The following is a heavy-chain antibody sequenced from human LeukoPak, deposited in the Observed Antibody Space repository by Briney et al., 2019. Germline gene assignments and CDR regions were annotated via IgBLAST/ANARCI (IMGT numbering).Heavy chain of an antibody. J-gene: IGHJ4*02. CDR1: GGSISSYY. CDR3: ARTADYYDSSGYYPDY. CDR2: IYYSGST. V-gene: IGHV4-59*12. Sequence: SETLSLTCTVSGGSISSYYWSWIRQPPGKGLEWIGYIYYSGSTNYNPSLKSRVTISVDTSKNQFSLKLSSVTAADTAVYYCARTADYYDSSGYYPDYWGQGTLVTVSS. D-gene: IGHD3-22*01.